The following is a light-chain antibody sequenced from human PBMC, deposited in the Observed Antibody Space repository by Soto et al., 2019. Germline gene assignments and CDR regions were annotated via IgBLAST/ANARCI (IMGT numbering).Light chain of an antibody. V-gene: IGKV3-20*01. CDR1: QSVSSSY. CDR2: DAS. Sequence: EIVITQSPVTLSLSPGERATLSCRASQSVSSSYLAWYQQKPGQAPKLLIYDASYRAAGIPDRFRGSGSGSEFSLTISGLEPEDFAVYFCQHFGSSPPVIFGQGTRLEIK. CDR3: QHFGSSPPVI. J-gene: IGKJ5*01.